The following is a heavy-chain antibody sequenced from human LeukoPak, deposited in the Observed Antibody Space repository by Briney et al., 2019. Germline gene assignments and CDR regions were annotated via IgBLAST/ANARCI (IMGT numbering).Heavy chain of an antibody. V-gene: IGHV3-7*01. CDR3: ARPLAVGGYWYFDH. CDR2: IKIDGSDK. D-gene: IGHD6-19*01. J-gene: IGHJ2*01. Sequence: PGRSLRLSCAASGFTFSSYGMHWVRQAPGRGPEWVANIKIDGSDKYYLESVKGRFTISRDNAKNALYLQMNSLRAEDTALYYCARPLAVGGYWYFDHWGRGTLVTVSS. CDR1: GFTFSSYG.